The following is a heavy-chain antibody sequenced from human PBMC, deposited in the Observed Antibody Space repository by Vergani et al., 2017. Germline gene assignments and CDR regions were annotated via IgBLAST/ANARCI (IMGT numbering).Heavy chain of an antibody. D-gene: IGHD5-18*01. J-gene: IGHJ2*01. V-gene: IGHV1-18*01. CDR3: ARERVQLGSGYWYFDL. CDR2: ISAYNGNT. CDR1: GGTFSSYT. Sequence: QVQLVQSGAEVKKPGSSVKVSCKASGGTFSSYTISWVRQAPGQGLEWMGWISAYNGNTNYAQKLQGRVTMTTDTSTSTAYMELRSLRSDDTAVYYCARERVQLGSGYWYFDLWGRGTLVTVSS.